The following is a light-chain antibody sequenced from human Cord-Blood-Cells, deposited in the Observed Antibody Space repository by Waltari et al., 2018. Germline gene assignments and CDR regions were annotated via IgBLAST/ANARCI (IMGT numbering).Light chain of an antibody. CDR1: SSYVGGYNY. V-gene: IGLV2-14*01. CDR3: SSYTGSSNVV. J-gene: IGLJ2*01. CDR2: DVS. Sequence: QSALTQPDSVSGSPGQSINISCTGTSSYVGGYNYVSWYQQHPGKAPKLMIDDVSNRPSGVSNRFSGSKSGNTASLTISGLQAEDEADYYCSSYTGSSNVVFGGGTRLTVL.